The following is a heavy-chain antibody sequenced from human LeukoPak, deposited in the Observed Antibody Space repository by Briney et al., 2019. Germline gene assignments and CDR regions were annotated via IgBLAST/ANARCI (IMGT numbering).Heavy chain of an antibody. CDR3: AKRRGEDYFDY. J-gene: IGHJ4*02. D-gene: IGHD2-21*01. V-gene: IGHV3-30*02. CDR2: IRYDGSNK. Sequence: GGPLRLSCAASGFTFSSYGMHGVRQTPGKGLEGVAFIRYDGSNKDYGDSVKGRFTISRDNSKNTVYLQMNSLRAEDTAIYYCAKRRGEDYFDYWGQGSLVTVSS. CDR1: GFTFSSYG.